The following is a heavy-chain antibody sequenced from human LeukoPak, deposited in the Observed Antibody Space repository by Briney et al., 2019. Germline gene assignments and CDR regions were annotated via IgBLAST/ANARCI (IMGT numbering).Heavy chain of an antibody. CDR1: GYIFTSYW. V-gene: IGHV5-51*01. Sequence: GESLKISCKGSGYIFTSYWIGWVRQMPGKGLEWMGLIYPGDSDTRYSPSFQGQVTISADKSITTAHLQWNSLKASDTAMYYCARLGYCSNGVCSNLDYWGQGTLVTVSS. D-gene: IGHD2-8*01. J-gene: IGHJ4*02. CDR3: ARLGYCSNGVCSNLDY. CDR2: IYPGDSDT.